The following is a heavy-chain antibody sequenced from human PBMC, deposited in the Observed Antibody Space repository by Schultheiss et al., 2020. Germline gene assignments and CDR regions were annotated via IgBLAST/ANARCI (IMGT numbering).Heavy chain of an antibody. D-gene: IGHD3-10*01. Sequence: GGSLRLSCAASGFTVSSNYMSWVRQAPGKGLEWVAVIWYDGSNEYYADSVKGRFIISRDNAKNTLYLQMDSLRVEDTAVYYCAREAYGSGSYIFDYWGQGTLVNGYS. J-gene: IGHJ4*02. V-gene: IGHV3-33*01. CDR3: AREAYGSGSYIFDY. CDR1: GFTVSSNY. CDR2: IWYDGSNE.